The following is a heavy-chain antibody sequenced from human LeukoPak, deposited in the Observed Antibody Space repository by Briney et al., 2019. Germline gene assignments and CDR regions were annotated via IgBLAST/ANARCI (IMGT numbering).Heavy chain of an antibody. V-gene: IGHV4-30-4*01. CDR2: IYYSGST. D-gene: IGHD4-17*01. CDR1: GGSISSGDYY. Sequence: PSETLSLTCTVSGGSISSGDYYWSWIRQPPGKGLEWIGYIYYSGSTYYNPSLKSRVTISVDTSKNQFSLKLSSVTAADTAVYYCARDNGDYLYGTDVWGQGTTVTVSS. J-gene: IGHJ6*02. CDR3: ARDNGDYLYGTDV.